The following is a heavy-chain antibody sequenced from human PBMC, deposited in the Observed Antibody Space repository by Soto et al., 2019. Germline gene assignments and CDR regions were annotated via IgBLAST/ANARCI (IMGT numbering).Heavy chain of an antibody. CDR2: IYHSGRT. CDR3: ARIPGYCSGGSCFDWFDP. D-gene: IGHD2-15*01. V-gene: IGHV4-4*02. Sequence: QVQLQESGPGLVKPSVTLSLTCAVSGGSISSSNWWSWVRQPPGKGLEWIGEIYHSGRTNYNPFLKSRVTISVDKAKNQFSLKLSSGTAADTAVYYCARIPGYCSGGSCFDWFDPWGQGTLVTVSS. J-gene: IGHJ5*02. CDR1: GGSISSSNW.